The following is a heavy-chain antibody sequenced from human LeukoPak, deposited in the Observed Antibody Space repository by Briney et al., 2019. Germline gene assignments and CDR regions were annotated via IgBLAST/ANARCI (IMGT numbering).Heavy chain of an antibody. V-gene: IGHV3-74*01. CDR1: GFTFSSYW. Sequence: GGSLRLSCAVSGFTFSSYWMHWVRQAPGKGLVWVSRINRDGSSTSYADSVKRRLTISRDNTKNTLHLQMNSLRAEDTAVYYCARVSRFYGSGSYYPVYYFDYWGQGTLVTVSS. J-gene: IGHJ4*02. CDR3: ARVSRFYGSGSYYPVYYFDY. CDR2: INRDGSST. D-gene: IGHD3-10*01.